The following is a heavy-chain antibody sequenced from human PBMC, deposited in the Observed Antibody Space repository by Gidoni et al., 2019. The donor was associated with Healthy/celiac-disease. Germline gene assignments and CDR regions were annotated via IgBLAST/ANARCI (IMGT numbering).Heavy chain of an antibody. J-gene: IGHJ5*02. V-gene: IGHV4-34*01. CDR3: ARRRVVNLLWSGYFDRANWFDP. D-gene: IGHD3-3*01. CDR1: GGSFSGYY. CDR2: INHSGST. Sequence: QVQLQQWGAGLLKPSETLSLTCAVYGGSFSGYYWSWIRQPPGKGLEWIGEINHSGSTNYNPSLKSRVTISVDTSKNQFSLKLSSVTAADTAVYYCARRRVVNLLWSGYFDRANWFDPWGQGTLVTVSS.